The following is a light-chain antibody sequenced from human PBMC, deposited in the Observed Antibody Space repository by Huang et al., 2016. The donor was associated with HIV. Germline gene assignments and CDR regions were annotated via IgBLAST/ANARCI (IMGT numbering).Light chain of an antibody. Sequence: DIVMTQSPLSLPVSPGEPASISCRSNQSLLHSNGYNYLDWYLQKPGHSPQLVIYLGSNRASGVPDRFSGSGSGTDFTLSITRVEAEDVGVYYCMQALQTPFTFGPGTKVDIK. V-gene: IGKV2-28*01. CDR3: MQALQTPFT. CDR2: LGS. J-gene: IGKJ3*01. CDR1: QSLLHSNGYNY.